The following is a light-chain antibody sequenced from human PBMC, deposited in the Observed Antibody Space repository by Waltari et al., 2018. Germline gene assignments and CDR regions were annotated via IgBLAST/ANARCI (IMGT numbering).Light chain of an antibody. CDR3: QARAPGIRV. V-gene: IGLV4-69*01. Sequence: QLVLTQSPSASASLGASVRLTCTLSSGHSTYAIAWHQHQPEKGPRYLMTLHRDGSHTRGVGIPDRFSGSSSGAVRYLTISSLQTEDEADYYCQARAPGIRVFGGGTKLTVL. J-gene: IGLJ3*02. CDR1: SGHSTYA. CDR2: LHRDGSH.